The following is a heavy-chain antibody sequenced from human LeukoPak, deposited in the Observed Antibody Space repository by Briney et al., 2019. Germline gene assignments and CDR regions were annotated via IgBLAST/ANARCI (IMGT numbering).Heavy chain of an antibody. J-gene: IGHJ5*02. CDR2: IYYSGST. CDR1: GGSISSYY. V-gene: IGHV4-59*05. CDR3: ARSDYDFWSGFRTKTHNNWFDP. D-gene: IGHD3-3*01. Sequence: PSETLSLTCTVSGGSISSYYWSWIRQPAGKGLEWIGSIYYSGSTYYNPSLKSRVTISVDTSKNQFSLKLSSVTAADTAVYYCARSDYDFWSGFRTKTHNNWFDPWGQGTLVTVSS.